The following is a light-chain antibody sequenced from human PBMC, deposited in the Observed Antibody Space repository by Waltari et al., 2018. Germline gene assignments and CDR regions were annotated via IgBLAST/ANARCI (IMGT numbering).Light chain of an antibody. CDR1: SSNIGSNY. Sequence: QSVLTQPPSASGTPGQRVTISCSGSSSNIGSNYVYWYQQLPGTAPKLLIYRNNQRPSGVPDRCSGSKAGTSASLAIRGLRSEDEADYYCAAWDDSLRGVVFGGGTKLTVL. J-gene: IGLJ2*01. CDR2: RNN. V-gene: IGLV1-47*01. CDR3: AAWDDSLRGVV.